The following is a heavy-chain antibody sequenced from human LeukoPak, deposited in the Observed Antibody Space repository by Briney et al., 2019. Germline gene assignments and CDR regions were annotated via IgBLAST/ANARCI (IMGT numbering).Heavy chain of an antibody. CDR2: IYSGGRT. Sequence: PGGSLRLSCAASGFTVSSNYMSWVRQAPGKGLEWVSVIYSGGRTYYADSVKGRFTISRDNSKNTLYLQMNSLRAEDTALYSCAKARYGSGWHGFDYWGQGTLVTVSS. V-gene: IGHV3-53*01. CDR1: GFTVSSNY. D-gene: IGHD6-19*01. CDR3: AKARYGSGWHGFDY. J-gene: IGHJ4*02.